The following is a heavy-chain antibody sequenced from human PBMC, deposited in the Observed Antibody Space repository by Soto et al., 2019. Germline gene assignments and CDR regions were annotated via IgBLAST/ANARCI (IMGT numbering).Heavy chain of an antibody. CDR3: ARSGNYDILTGYTAAFDI. CDR1: GFTFSSYA. CDR2: ISYDGSNQ. J-gene: IGHJ3*02. D-gene: IGHD3-9*01. Sequence: QVQLVESGGGVVQPGRSLRLSCAASGFTFSSYAMHWVRQAPGKGLEWVAVISYDGSNQYYADSVKGRFTISRDNSKNTLYLQMNSLRAEDTAVYYCARSGNYDILTGYTAAFDIWGQGTMVTVSS. V-gene: IGHV3-30-3*01.